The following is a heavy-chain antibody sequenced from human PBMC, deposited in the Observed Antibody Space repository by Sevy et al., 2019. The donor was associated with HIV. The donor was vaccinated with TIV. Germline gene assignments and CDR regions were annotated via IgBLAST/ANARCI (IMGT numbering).Heavy chain of an antibody. V-gene: IGHV3-7*03. CDR2: IKQDGSEK. D-gene: IGHD5-12*01. CDR1: GFTFSSYW. J-gene: IGHJ4*02. Sequence: GGSLRLSCAASGFTFSSYWMSWVRQAPGKGLEWLANIKQDGSEKYYVDSVKGRFTISRDNAKNSLYLQMNSLRAEDTAVYYCARDGYNSQFDYWGQGTLVTVSS. CDR3: ARDGYNSQFDY.